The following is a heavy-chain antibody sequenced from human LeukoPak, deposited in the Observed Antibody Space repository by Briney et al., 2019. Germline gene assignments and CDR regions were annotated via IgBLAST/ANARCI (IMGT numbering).Heavy chain of an antibody. D-gene: IGHD5-18*01. Sequence: SETLSLTCAVYGGSFSGYYWSWIRQPPGKGLEWIGEINHSGSTNYNPSLKSRVTISVDTSKNQFSLKLSSVTAADTAVYYCARSSSGYRDPYYMDVWGKGTTVTISS. CDR2: INHSGST. J-gene: IGHJ6*03. V-gene: IGHV4-34*01. CDR1: GGSFSGYY. CDR3: ARSSSGYRDPYYMDV.